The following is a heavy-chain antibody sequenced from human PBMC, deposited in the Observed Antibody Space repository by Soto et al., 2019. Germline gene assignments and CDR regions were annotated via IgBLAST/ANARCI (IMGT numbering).Heavy chain of an antibody. CDR1: GVSFNNNG. CDR3: SRVLYYGSGSYSPYGMDV. Sequence: QVQLVQSGAEVKKPGSSVKVSCKTSGVSFNNNGIGWVRQAPGHGLEWMGGVSPPFRTSNYARKFQGRISLTADAATCTVNMELSSLTSEDTAQYYCSRVLYYGSGSYSPYGMDVWGQGTTVTVSS. J-gene: IGHJ6*02. CDR2: VSPPFRTS. V-gene: IGHV1-69*01. D-gene: IGHD3-10*01.